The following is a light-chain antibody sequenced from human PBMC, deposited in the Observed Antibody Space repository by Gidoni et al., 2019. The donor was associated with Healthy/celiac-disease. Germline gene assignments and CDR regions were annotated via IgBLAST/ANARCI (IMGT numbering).Light chain of an antibody. CDR3: QQYYSTPPLT. V-gene: IGKV4-1*01. CDR1: QSVLYSSNNKNY. J-gene: IGKJ4*01. CDR2: WAS. Sequence: DIVMTQSPASLSVSLGERATINCKSSQSVLYSSNNKNYLAWYQQKPGQPPKLLLYWASTRESGVPDRCSGSGSGTDFTLTISSLQAEDVAVYYCQQYYSTPPLTFGGGTKVEIK.